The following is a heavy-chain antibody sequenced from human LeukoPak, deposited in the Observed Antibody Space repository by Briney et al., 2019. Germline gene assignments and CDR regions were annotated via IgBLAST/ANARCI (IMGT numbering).Heavy chain of an antibody. D-gene: IGHD2-2*02. V-gene: IGHV3-30-3*01. J-gene: IGHJ4*02. Sequence: GGSLRLSCAASGFTFSSYAMHWVRQAPGKGLEWVAVISYDGSNKYYADSVKGRFTISRDNSKNTLYLQMNSLRVEDTAVYYCARDQLDIVVVPAAIPVGYWGQGTLVTVSS. CDR2: ISYDGSNK. CDR3: ARDQLDIVVVPAAIPVGY. CDR1: GFTFSSYA.